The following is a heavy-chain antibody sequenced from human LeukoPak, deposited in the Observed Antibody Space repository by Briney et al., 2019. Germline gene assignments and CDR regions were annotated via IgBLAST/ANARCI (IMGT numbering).Heavy chain of an antibody. CDR2: IYYSGKI. J-gene: IGHJ6*03. Sequence: KPSETLSLTCTVSGGSISSSDYYWVWIRQPPGKGLEWIGSIYYSGKIFHNPSLKSRVTLSVDTSKNQFSLKLNSVTAADTAVYYCARVAGATSRGWYYFYMDVWGKGTTVTVSS. CDR3: ARVAGATSRGWYYFYMDV. CDR1: GGSISSSDYY. V-gene: IGHV4-39*07. D-gene: IGHD1-26*01.